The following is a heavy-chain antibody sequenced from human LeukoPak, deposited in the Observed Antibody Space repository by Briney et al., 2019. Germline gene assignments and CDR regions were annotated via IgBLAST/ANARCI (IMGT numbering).Heavy chain of an antibody. Sequence: GGSLRLSCAASGFTFSSYGMHWVRQAPGKGLEWVAVIWYDGSNKYYADPVKGRFTISRDNSKNTLYLQMNSLRAEDTAVYYCARIHTIFKRRALYGMDVWGQGTTVTVSS. D-gene: IGHD3-9*01. J-gene: IGHJ6*02. CDR1: GFTFSSYG. V-gene: IGHV3-33*01. CDR3: ARIHTIFKRRALYGMDV. CDR2: IWYDGSNK.